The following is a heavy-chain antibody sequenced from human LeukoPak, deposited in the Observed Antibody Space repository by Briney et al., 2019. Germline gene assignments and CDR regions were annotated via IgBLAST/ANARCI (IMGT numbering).Heavy chain of an antibody. CDR1: GLTFSTYW. D-gene: IGHD3-10*01. Sequence: PGGSLRLSCAASGLTFSTYWMTWVRPAPGKGLEWVGNIKPDGRETYFVDSVRGRFTISRDNAQNSLYLQMNSLRAEDTALYYCARDYYASGSHDYWGQGTLVTVSS. CDR3: ARDYYASGSHDY. CDR2: IKPDGRET. J-gene: IGHJ4*02. V-gene: IGHV3-7*04.